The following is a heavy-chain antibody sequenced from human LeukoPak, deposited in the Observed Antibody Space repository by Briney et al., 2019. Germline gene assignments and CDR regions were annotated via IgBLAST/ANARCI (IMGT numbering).Heavy chain of an antibody. CDR2: MYYSGST. D-gene: IGHD3-22*01. CDR3: ARGRNHDSGGYRTYYFDY. J-gene: IGHJ4*02. CDR1: GGSVSIRNYY. V-gene: IGHV4-61*01. Sequence: SETLSLTCTVSGGSVSIRNYYCSWIRQPPGKGLEWIGYMYYSGSTNYNPSLKSRVTISVDTSKNQFSLKLRSVTAADTAVYYCARGRNHDSGGYRTYYFDYWGGGTLLTVSS.